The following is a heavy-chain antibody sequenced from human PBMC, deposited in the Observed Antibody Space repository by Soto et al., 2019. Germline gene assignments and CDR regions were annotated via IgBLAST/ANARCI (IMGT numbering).Heavy chain of an antibody. CDR3: TTKNYCSGGSCNAFDI. CDR1: GFTFSNAC. V-gene: IGHV3-15*01. J-gene: IGHJ3*02. Sequence: GGSLRLSCAASGFTFSNACMSWVRQAPGKGLEWVGRIKSKTDGGTTDYAAPVKGRFTISRDDSKNTLYLQMNSLKTEDTAVYYCTTKNYCSGGSCNAFDIWGQGTMVTVSS. CDR2: IKSKTDGGTT. D-gene: IGHD2-15*01.